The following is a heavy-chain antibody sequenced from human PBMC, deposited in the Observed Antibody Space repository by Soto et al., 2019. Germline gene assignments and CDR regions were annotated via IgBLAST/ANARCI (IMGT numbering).Heavy chain of an antibody. CDR1: GFTFSNYA. CDR3: AKNPGYYYDSTGYHFDY. J-gene: IGHJ4*02. Sequence: PGGSLRLSCAASGFTFSNYAMSWVRQAPGRGLEWVSAISYGGGTTYYADSVKGRFTISRDNSENTLYLQMNSLRAEDTAVYYCAKNPGYYYDSTGYHFDYWGQGTLVTVSS. D-gene: IGHD3-22*01. CDR2: ISYGGGTT. V-gene: IGHV3-23*01.